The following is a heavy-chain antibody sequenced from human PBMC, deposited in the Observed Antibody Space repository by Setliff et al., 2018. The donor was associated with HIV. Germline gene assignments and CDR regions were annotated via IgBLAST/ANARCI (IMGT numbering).Heavy chain of an antibody. CDR1: GFTFSDYY. D-gene: IGHD2-2*01. Sequence: LSCVASGFTFSDYYMIWIRQAPGQGLEWVSYISTSSATKYYADSVKGRFTISRDNAKNSLYLQMNSVRADDTAVYYCARAALRYCTSTSCPRVDAFDIWGQGTMVTVS. CDR3: ARAALRYCTSTSCPRVDAFDI. J-gene: IGHJ3*02. CDR2: ISTSSATK. V-gene: IGHV3-11*01.